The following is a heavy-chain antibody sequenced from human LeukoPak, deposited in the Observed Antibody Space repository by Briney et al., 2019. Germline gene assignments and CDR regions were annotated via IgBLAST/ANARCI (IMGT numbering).Heavy chain of an antibody. Sequence: SETLSLTCTVSGGSISSHYWSWIRQPPGKGLEWIGYIYHSGSTYYNPSLKSRVTISVDRSKNQFSLKLSSVTAADTAVYYCARANYYDSSGYYYVDWGQGTLVTVSS. D-gene: IGHD3-22*01. V-gene: IGHV4-59*11. CDR2: IYHSGST. CDR1: GGSISSHY. J-gene: IGHJ4*02. CDR3: ARANYYDSSGYYYVD.